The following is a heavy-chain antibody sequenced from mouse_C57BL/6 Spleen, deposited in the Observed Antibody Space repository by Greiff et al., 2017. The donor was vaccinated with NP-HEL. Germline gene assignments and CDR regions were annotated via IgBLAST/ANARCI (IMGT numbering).Heavy chain of an antibody. D-gene: IGHD2-3*01. J-gene: IGHJ4*01. Sequence: VQLQQSGAELARPGASVKLSCKASGYTFTSYGISWVKQRTGQGLEWIGEIYPRSGNTYYNEKFKGKATLTADKSSSTAYMELRSLTSEDSAVYFCTPPYEDYAMDYWGQRTSVTVSS. CDR3: TPPYEDYAMDY. CDR2: IYPRSGNT. CDR1: GYTFTSYG. V-gene: IGHV1-81*01.